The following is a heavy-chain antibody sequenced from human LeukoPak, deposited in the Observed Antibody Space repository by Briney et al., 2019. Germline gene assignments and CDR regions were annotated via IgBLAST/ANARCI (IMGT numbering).Heavy chain of an antibody. CDR3: AKDASGSYYGNDYFDY. V-gene: IGHV3-23*01. CDR2: ISGSGGST. Sequence: GGSLRLSCAASGFTFSSYAMSWVRQAPGKGLEWVSAISGSGGSTYYADSVKGRFTISRDNSKNTLYLQMNSLGAEDTAVYYCAKDASGSYYGNDYFDYWGQGTLVTVSS. J-gene: IGHJ4*02. CDR1: GFTFSSYA. D-gene: IGHD1-26*01.